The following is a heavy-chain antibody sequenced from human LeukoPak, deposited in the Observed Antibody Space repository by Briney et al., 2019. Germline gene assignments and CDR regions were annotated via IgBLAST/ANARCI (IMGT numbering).Heavy chain of an antibody. Sequence: GRPLRLSCAASGFPFSRYGMHWVRQAPGKGLEWVAVIAYGGRKKNYADSVKGRFTISRDNSKNTLYLQMNSLRAEDTAVYYCAKERGPMVRGVIVYYYYYGMDVWGQGTTVTVSS. J-gene: IGHJ6*02. V-gene: IGHV3-30*18. CDR3: AKERGPMVRGVIVYYYYYGMDV. D-gene: IGHD3-10*01. CDR2: IAYGGRKK. CDR1: GFPFSRYG.